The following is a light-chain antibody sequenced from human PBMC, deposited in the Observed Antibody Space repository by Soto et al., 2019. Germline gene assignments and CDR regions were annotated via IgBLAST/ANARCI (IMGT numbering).Light chain of an antibody. CDR1: QSVGNN. V-gene: IGKV3-15*01. Sequence: EIVMTQSPATLSVSPGERVSLSCRASQSVGNNLAWSRQIPGQAPRLLIYGASARVTGIPVRFSASGSGTELTLTISSLQSEDFAVYYCQQYNDWPRYSFGQGTKLEIK. CDR2: GAS. CDR3: QQYNDWPRYS. J-gene: IGKJ2*01.